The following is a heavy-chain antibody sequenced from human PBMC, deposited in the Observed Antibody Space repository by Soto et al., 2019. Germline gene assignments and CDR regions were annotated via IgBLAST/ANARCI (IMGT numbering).Heavy chain of an antibody. CDR3: ARDLSTGSLDY. CDR1: GFTFRSYG. D-gene: IGHD3-9*01. V-gene: IGHV3-33*01. CDR2: LWSDGSNK. J-gene: IGHJ4*02. Sequence: PGVSLRLSCAAPGFTFRSYGFHWVRQAPGKGLEWVAVLWSDGSNKAYADSVKGRFTISRDESRNTVYLQMNSLRVEDTAVYYCARDLSTGSLDYGGQGTLVTVSS.